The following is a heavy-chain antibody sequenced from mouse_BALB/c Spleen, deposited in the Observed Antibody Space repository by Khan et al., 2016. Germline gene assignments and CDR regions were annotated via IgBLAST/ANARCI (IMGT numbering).Heavy chain of an antibody. V-gene: IGHV1-4*01. D-gene: IGHD1-1*01. CDR1: GYSFTSYT. J-gene: IGHJ2*01. CDR3: ARYSTTVVAPRDY. CDR2: INPSSSYT. Sequence: QVQLQQSGAELARPGASVKMSCTASGYSFTSYTMHWVKQRPGQGLEWLGFINPSSSYTNYNQNFKDKATLTAATSSSTAYLQLSSLTSEDSAVYCCARYSTTVVAPRDYWGQGTTLTVSS.